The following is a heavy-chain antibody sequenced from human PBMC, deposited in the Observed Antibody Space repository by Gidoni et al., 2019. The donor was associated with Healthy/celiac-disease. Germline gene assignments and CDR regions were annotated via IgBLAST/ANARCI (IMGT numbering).Heavy chain of an antibody. CDR3: ARVWSSSWDSLPVY. J-gene: IGHJ4*02. V-gene: IGHV3-64*01. Sequence: EVQLVESGGGLVQPGGSLRLSCAASGFTFSSYAMHWVRQAPGKGLEYVSAISSNGGSTYYANSVKGRFTISRDNSKNTLYLQMGSLRAEDMAVYYCARVWSSSWDSLPVYWGQGTLVTVSS. D-gene: IGHD6-13*01. CDR2: ISSNGGST. CDR1: GFTFSSYA.